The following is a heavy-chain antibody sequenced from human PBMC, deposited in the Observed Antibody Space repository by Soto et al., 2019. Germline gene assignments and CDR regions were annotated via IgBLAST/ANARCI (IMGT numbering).Heavy chain of an antibody. V-gene: IGHV3-23*01. D-gene: IGHD5-12*01. Sequence: EVHLLESGGGLVQPGGSLTLSCAASGFTFTNYAMNWVRQAPGKGLEWVSGFSDGGSRIEYAASVKGRFTISRDNSKNTLYLQMNSLRVEDTAVYYCARRARDGYNSAIDYWGQGTLVTVSS. CDR1: GFTFTNYA. J-gene: IGHJ4*02. CDR2: FSDGGSRI. CDR3: ARRARDGYNSAIDY.